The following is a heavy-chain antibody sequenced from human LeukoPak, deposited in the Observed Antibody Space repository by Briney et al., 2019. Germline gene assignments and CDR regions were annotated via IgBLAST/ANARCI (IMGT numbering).Heavy chain of an antibody. V-gene: IGHV4-59*08. CDR3: TSLGAVTTVTFDY. D-gene: IGHD4-11*01. J-gene: IGHJ4*02. CDR1: GGSISSYY. CDR2: VYYSGGT. Sequence: SETLSLTCTVSGGSISSYYWSWIRQPPGKGLEWIGYVYYSGGTNYNPSLKSRLTISIDTSKNQFSLKLTSVTAADTAVYYCTSLGAVTTVTFDYWGQGAPVTVSS.